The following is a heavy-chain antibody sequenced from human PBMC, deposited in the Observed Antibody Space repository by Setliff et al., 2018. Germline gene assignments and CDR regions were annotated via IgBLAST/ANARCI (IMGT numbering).Heavy chain of an antibody. Sequence: PGGSLRLSCTASGFTFGDYAMSWVRQAPGKGLEWVSYISIGGNTIYYADSVKGRFTISRDNAKNSLYLQMNSLRDEDTAVYYCARDLAPPGSAYEKNGEKGGYCSTTSCDSWGQGTLVTVSS. J-gene: IGHJ5*01. CDR3: ARDLAPPGSAYEKNGEKGGYCSTTSCDS. CDR1: GFTFGDYA. CDR2: ISIGGNTI. D-gene: IGHD2-2*01. V-gene: IGHV3-11*04.